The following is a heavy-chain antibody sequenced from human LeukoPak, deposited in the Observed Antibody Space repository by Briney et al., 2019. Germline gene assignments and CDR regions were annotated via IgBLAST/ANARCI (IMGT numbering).Heavy chain of an antibody. CDR3: ARTFWDKSNSYDYYFDY. D-gene: IGHD5-12*01. Sequence: ASVKVSCKASGYTFTSYGISWVRQAPGQGLEWMGWISAYNGNTNYAQKLQGRVTMATDTSTSTAYMELRSLRSDDTAVYYCARTFWDKSNSYDYYFDYWGQGSLVTVSS. CDR1: GYTFTSYG. V-gene: IGHV1-18*01. CDR2: ISAYNGNT. J-gene: IGHJ4*02.